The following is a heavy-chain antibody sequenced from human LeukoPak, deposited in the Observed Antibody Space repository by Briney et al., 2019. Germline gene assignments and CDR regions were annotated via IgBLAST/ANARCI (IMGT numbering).Heavy chain of an antibody. V-gene: IGHV3-33*06. D-gene: IGHD4-11*01. Sequence: GGSLRLSCAASKFTFSHYGMHWVRQAPGKGLQWVAVIWSDGTNQYYADSVKGRFAISRDNSNKMVYLQMNSLRADDTGVYYCAKDAQRGFDYSNSLEYWGQGALVIVSS. J-gene: IGHJ4*02. CDR2: IWSDGTNQ. CDR3: AKDAQRGFDYSNSLEY. CDR1: KFTFSHYG.